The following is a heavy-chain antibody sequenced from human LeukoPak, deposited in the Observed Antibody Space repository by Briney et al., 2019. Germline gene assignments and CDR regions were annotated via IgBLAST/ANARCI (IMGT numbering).Heavy chain of an antibody. D-gene: IGHD3-16*02. J-gene: IGHJ4*02. Sequence: ASVKVSCKASGYTFTSYGISWVRQAPGQGLEWMGWISAYNGNTNYAQKLQGRVTMTTDTSTSTAYMELRSLRSDDTAVYYCARNYDYVWGSYRGYFDYWGQGTLVTVSS. CDR2: ISAYNGNT. CDR1: GYTFTSYG. V-gene: IGHV1-18*01. CDR3: ARNYDYVWGSYRGYFDY.